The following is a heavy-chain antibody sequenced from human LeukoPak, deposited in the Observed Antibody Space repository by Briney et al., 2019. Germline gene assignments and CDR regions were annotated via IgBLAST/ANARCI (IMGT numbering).Heavy chain of an antibody. CDR3: TADVSDSDGPSHDY. Sequence: PGRSLRLSCTTSGFTFGDYGVAWVRQAPGKGLEWIGFIRKKEFGGTAEYAASVKDRFTISRDDSENTLYLQMNSLKIEDTAVYYCTADVSDSDGPSHDYWGQGTLVTVSS. D-gene: IGHD2-15*01. CDR1: GFTFGDYG. CDR2: IRKKEFGGTA. J-gene: IGHJ4*02. V-gene: IGHV3-49*04.